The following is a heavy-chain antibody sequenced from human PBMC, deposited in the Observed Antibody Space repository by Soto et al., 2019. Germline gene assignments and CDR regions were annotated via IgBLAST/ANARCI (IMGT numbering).Heavy chain of an antibody. CDR2: ISANGITT. CDR3: AKVRCGELREQHWLGT. Sequence: GKGLECVSSISANGITTYYADSVKGRFTISRDNSKNTVYVQMNTLRPEDTAMYYCAKVRCGELREQHWLGTWGQ. V-gene: IGHV3-23*01. D-gene: IGHD3-10*01. J-gene: IGHJ5*02.